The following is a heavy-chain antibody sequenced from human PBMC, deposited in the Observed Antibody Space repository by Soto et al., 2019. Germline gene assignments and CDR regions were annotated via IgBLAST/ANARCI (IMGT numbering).Heavy chain of an antibody. V-gene: IGHV4-34*01. CDR1: GGSISGYY. J-gene: IGHJ3*02. CDR2: INHSGST. Sequence: SETLSLTCTVSGGSISGYYWSWIRQPPGKGLEWIGEINHSGSTNYNPSLKSRVTISVDTSKNQFSLKLSSVTAADTAVYYCARGNSLRYFDWLLFDAFDIWGQGTMVTVSS. CDR3: ARGNSLRYFDWLLFDAFDI. D-gene: IGHD3-9*01.